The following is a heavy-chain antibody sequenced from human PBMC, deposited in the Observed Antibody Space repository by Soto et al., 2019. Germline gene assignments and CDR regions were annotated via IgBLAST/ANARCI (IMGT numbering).Heavy chain of an antibody. CDR2: IHYIGST. CDR3: ARVAYQPKSYHYGMEV. V-gene: IGHV4-30-4*01. J-gene: IGHJ6*04. Sequence: SETRWRTCTFSVCCISSFCYDLSLIRQPPWNGLELIGYIHYIGSTYYNPCLKSRVTISLDTSKNQFSLKLSSVTAADTAVYYCARVAYQPKSYHYGMEVCGKPHTVNVS. CDR1: VCCISSFCYD. D-gene: IGHD2-2*01.